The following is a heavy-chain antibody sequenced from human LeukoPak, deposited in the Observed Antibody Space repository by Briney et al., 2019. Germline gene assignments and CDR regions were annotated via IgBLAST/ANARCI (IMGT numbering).Heavy chain of an antibody. CDR2: INPNSVVP. V-gene: IGHV1-2*02. Sequence: ASVKYSCKASGYTFSGYYMHWVRQAPGQGLEWMGWINPNSVVPNYAQKFQGRVTMTRDTSISTAYMELNRLRTDDAAVYYYTRAVSLGTDFDYWGQGTLVTVSS. J-gene: IGHJ4*02. CDR1: GYTFSGYY. CDR3: TRAVSLGTDFDY. D-gene: IGHD5-18*01.